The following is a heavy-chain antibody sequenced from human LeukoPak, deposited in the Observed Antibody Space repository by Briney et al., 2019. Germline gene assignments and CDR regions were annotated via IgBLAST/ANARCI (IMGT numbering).Heavy chain of an antibody. CDR2: ISGTGSTI. J-gene: IGHJ4*02. CDR1: GFTFSSFS. V-gene: IGHV3-48*02. D-gene: IGHD4-11*01. Sequence: PGGSLRLSCAVSGFTFSSFSMNWVRQAPGEGLEWVSYISGTGSTIYYANSVKGRFTVYRDNAKDSLYLQMNNLRDEDTAVYYCARDLISGDYTFDYWGQGALVAVSS. CDR3: ARDLISGDYTFDY.